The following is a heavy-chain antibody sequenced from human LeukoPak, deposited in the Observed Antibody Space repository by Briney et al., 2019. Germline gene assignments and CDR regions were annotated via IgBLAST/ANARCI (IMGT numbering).Heavy chain of an antibody. CDR1: GFTFSTYT. V-gene: IGHV3-30-3*01. J-gene: IGHJ4*02. CDR3: ARGPLGWSDY. Sequence: GGSLRLSCVASGFTFSTYTMHWVRQAPGKGLEWVAVISHDGSNKNYAASVKGRFTISRDIARNSVYLQMNSLRDEDTAMYYCARGPLGWSDYWGQGLLVTVSS. CDR2: ISHDGSNK. D-gene: IGHD1-26*01.